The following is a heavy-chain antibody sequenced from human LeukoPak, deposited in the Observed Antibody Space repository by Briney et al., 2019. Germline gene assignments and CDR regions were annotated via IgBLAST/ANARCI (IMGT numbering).Heavy chain of an antibody. D-gene: IGHD1/OR15-1a*01. CDR1: GYTFTGYF. V-gene: IGHV1-2*02. J-gene: IGHJ4*02. Sequence: ASVKVSCKASGYTFTGYFIHWVRQAPGQGLEWMGWINPNNGSTNYAQKFQGRVTMTRDMSISTAYMELSRLRSDDRAVYYCARDQGVTTGGLSNFDYWGQGTLVTVSS. CDR3: ARDQGVTTGGLSNFDY. CDR2: INPNNGST.